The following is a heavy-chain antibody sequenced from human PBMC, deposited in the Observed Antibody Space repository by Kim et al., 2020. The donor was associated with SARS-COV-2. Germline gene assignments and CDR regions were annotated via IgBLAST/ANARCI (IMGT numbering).Heavy chain of an antibody. J-gene: IGHJ5*02. CDR1: GFSFSDYA. Sequence: GGSLRLSCAASGFSFSDYAMSWVRQAPGKGLQWVSSISGSGANIYYVDSVRGRFAISRDNSKNTLFLQMDSLTSDDTAFYYCMNEAGYSSGWTNWFGPWGQGTLVSVSS. CDR3: MNEAGYSSGWTNWFGP. CDR2: ISGSGANI. D-gene: IGHD6-19*01. V-gene: IGHV3-23*01.